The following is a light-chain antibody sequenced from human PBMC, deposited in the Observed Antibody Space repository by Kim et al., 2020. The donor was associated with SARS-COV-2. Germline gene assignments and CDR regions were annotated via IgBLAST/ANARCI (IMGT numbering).Light chain of an antibody. V-gene: IGLV2-11*01. CDR2: DVS. Sequence: QSALTQPRSVSGSPGQSVTISCTGTSSDVGGYNYVSWYQQHPGKAPKLMIYDVSKRPSGVPDRFSGSKSGNTASLTISGLQAEDEADYYCYSYAGIYTLVFGGWTQLTVL. J-gene: IGLJ3*02. CDR1: SSDVGGYNY. CDR3: YSYAGIYTLV.